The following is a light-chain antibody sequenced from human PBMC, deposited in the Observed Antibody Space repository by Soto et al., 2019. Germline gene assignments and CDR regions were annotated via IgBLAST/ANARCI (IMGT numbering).Light chain of an antibody. V-gene: IGKV3-15*01. J-gene: IGKJ1*01. Sequence: ILMTQSPATLSVSPGEGATLSCRASQSVSNNLAWYQQKPGQAPRLLIYGASTRATGIPARFSGSGSGTEFTLTISSLQSEDFAIYYCQQYNNWPRTFGQGTKVEIK. CDR2: GAS. CDR1: QSVSNN. CDR3: QQYNNWPRT.